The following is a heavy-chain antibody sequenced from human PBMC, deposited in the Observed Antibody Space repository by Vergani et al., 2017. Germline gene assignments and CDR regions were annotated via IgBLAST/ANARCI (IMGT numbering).Heavy chain of an antibody. CDR2: IYTSGST. V-gene: IGHV4-61*02. J-gene: IGHJ3*02. Sequence: QAQLQESGPGLVKPSQTLSLTCTVSGGSISSGSYYWSWIRQPAGKGLEWIVRIYTSGSTNYNPSLKSRVTMSVDTSKNQFSLKLSSVTAADTAVYYCARDCSSTSCYGAFDIWGQGTMVTVSS. CDR1: GGSISSGSYY. D-gene: IGHD2-2*01. CDR3: ARDCSSTSCYGAFDI.